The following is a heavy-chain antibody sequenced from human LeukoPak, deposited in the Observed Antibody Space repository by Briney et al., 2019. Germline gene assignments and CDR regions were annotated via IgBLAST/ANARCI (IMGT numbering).Heavy chain of an antibody. J-gene: IGHJ4*02. V-gene: IGHV3-66*01. CDR3: ARDIYNNYYFDY. D-gene: IGHD4-11*01. CDR2: IYSGGST. CDR1: GFTFTNYH. Sequence: ASVKVSCKASGFTFTNYHMHWVRQAPGKGLEWVSVIYSGGSTYYADSVKARFTISRDNSKNTLYLHMNSLRAEDTAVYYCARDIYNNYYFDYWGQGTLVTVSS.